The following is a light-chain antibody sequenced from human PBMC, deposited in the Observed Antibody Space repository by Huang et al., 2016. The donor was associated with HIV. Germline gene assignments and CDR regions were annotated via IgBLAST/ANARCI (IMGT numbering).Light chain of an antibody. CDR2: AAS. Sequence: DIQLTQSPSSLSASVGDRVTTTCRASQSISRYLNWYQQKPGKAPKLLIYAASSLQSCVPSRCSGSGSGTDFTLTISSLQPEDFATYYCQQSYSTLRYTFGQGTKLEIK. CDR1: QSISRY. CDR3: QQSYSTLRYT. J-gene: IGKJ2*01. V-gene: IGKV1-39*01.